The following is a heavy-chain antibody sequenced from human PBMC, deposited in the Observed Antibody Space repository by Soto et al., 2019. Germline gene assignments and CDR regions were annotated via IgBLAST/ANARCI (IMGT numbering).Heavy chain of an antibody. J-gene: IGHJ4*02. CDR3: ARDPTTVTTACDY. CDR2: IWYDGSNK. CDR1: GFTFSSYG. V-gene: IGHV3-33*01. D-gene: IGHD4-17*01. Sequence: QVQLVESGGGVVQPGRSLRLSCAASGFTFSSYGMHWVRQAPGKGLEWVAVIWYDGSNKYYADSVKGRFTISRDNSKNTLYLQMNSLRAEDTAVYYCARDPTTVTTACDYWGQGTLVTVSS.